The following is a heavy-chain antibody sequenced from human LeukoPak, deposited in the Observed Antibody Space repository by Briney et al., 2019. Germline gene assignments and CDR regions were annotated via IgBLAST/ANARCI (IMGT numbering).Heavy chain of an antibody. J-gene: IGHJ4*02. D-gene: IGHD1-26*01. CDR2: INSNIRST. V-gene: IGHV3-21*01. CDR3: ARVSGAAYEYYFDY. Sequence: GGSLRLSCAASGFTFSSYGMNWVRQAPGKGLEWVSSINSNIRSTYYADSVKGRFTISRDNARNSLHLQMDSLRAEDTAVYYCARVSGAAYEYYFDYWGQGTLVTVSS. CDR1: GFTFSSYG.